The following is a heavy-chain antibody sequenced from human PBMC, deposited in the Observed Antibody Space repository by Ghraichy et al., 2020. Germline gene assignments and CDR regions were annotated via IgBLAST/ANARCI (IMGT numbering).Heavy chain of an antibody. Sequence: LTCAASGFTFTLFSMSWVRQSPGKGLECVSSIGGSGSPSFHADSVNGRFTISRDNSNNTLYLQMNSLRFDDTAIYYCAKQKGRGPAFDVWGPGTMVTVSS. J-gene: IGHJ3*01. CDR1: GFTFTLFS. CDR2: IGGSGSPS. V-gene: IGHV3-23*01. CDR3: AKQKGRGPAFDV. D-gene: IGHD3/OR15-3a*01.